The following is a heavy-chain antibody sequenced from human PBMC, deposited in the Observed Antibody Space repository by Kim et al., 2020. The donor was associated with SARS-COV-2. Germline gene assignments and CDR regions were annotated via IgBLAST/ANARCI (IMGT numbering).Heavy chain of an antibody. CDR2: IYPGDSDT. V-gene: IGHV5-51*01. Sequence: GESLQISCKGSGYSFTSYWIGWVRQMPGKGLEWMGIIYPGDSDTRYSPSFQGQVTISADKSVSTAYLQWSSLKASDTAMYYCARQRRRWLQWYFDLWGRGTLVTVSS. D-gene: IGHD5-12*01. CDR1: GYSFTSYW. CDR3: ARQRRRWLQWYFDL. J-gene: IGHJ2*01.